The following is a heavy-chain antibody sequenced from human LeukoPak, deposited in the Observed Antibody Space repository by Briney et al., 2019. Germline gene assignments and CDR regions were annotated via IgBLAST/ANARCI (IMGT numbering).Heavy chain of an antibody. CDR2: ISAYNGNT. CDR3: ARGGSRSRRGDDAFDI. Sequence: ASVKVSCKASGYTFTNYAMNWVRQAPGQGLQWMGWISAYNGNTELAQKFQGRVTLATDASTSTAYVELRSLTSDDTAVYFCARGGSRSRRGDDAFDIWGQGTMVTVSS. D-gene: IGHD3-10*01. CDR1: GYTFTNYA. J-gene: IGHJ3*02. V-gene: IGHV1-18*01.